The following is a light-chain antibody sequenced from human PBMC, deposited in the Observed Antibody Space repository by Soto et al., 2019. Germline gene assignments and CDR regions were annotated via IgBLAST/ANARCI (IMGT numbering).Light chain of an antibody. J-gene: IGLJ1*01. Sequence: QSVLTQPASVSGSPGQSITISCTGTSSDVGSYNLVSWYQQHPGKAPKLMIYEGSKRPSGVSNRFSGSKSGNTASLTISGLQAEDEADYYCCSYAGSSVFGTGTQLT. V-gene: IGLV2-23*01. CDR1: SSDVGSYNL. CDR3: CSYAGSSV. CDR2: EGS.